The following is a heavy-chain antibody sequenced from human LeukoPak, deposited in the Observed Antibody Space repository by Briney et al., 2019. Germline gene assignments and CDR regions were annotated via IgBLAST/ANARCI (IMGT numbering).Heavy chain of an antibody. D-gene: IGHD3-10*01. Sequence: PVASVKVSCKASGYTFTSYGISWVRQAPGQGLEWMGWISAYNGNTNYAQKLQGRVTMTTDTSTSTAYMELSSLRSDDTAVYYCARGPRITLVRGGQWYYYMDVWGKGTTVTISS. CDR1: GYTFTSYG. V-gene: IGHV1-18*01. CDR2: ISAYNGNT. CDR3: ARGPRITLVRGGQWYYYMDV. J-gene: IGHJ6*03.